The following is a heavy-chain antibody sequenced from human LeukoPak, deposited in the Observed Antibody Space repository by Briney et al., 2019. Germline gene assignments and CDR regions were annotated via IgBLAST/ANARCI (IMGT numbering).Heavy chain of an antibody. D-gene: IGHD2-2*02. J-gene: IGHJ4*02. V-gene: IGHV1-8*01. CDR2: MNPNSGNT. CDR1: GYTFTSYD. Sequence: GASVKVSCKASGYTFTSYDINWVRQATGQGLEWMGWMNPNSGNTGYAQKFQGRVTMTRNTSISTAYMELSSLRSEDTAVYYCARGRRQAEYQLLYVFDYWGQGTLVTVSS. CDR3: ARGRRQAEYQLLYVFDY.